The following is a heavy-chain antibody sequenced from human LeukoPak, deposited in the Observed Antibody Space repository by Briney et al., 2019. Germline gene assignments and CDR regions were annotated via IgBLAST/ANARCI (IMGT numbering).Heavy chain of an antibody. CDR2: IIPIFGTA. J-gene: IGHJ4*02. CDR3: AAGVSGYPFDY. Sequence: ASVKVSCKASGGTFSSYAISRVRQAPGQGLEWMGGIIPIFGTANYAQKFQGRVTITADESTSTAYMELSSLRSEDTAVYYCAAGVSGYPFDYWGQGTLVTVSS. D-gene: IGHD3-22*01. CDR1: GGTFSSYA. V-gene: IGHV1-69*13.